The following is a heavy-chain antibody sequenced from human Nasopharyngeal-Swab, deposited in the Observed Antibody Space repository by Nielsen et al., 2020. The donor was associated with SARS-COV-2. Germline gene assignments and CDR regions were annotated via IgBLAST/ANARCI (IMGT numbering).Heavy chain of an antibody. D-gene: IGHD3-3*01. CDR3: ARDIEEWLVVPSLSFDY. Sequence: ASVKVSCKASGYSFRSYGINCVRQAPGQGLEWMGWISVYNADTNYAQKLQGRVSMTTDPSTSTAYMELRSLRSDDKAVYYCARDIEEWLVVPSLSFDYWGQGTLVTVSS. J-gene: IGHJ4*02. V-gene: IGHV1-18*01. CDR2: ISVYNADT. CDR1: GYSFRSYG.